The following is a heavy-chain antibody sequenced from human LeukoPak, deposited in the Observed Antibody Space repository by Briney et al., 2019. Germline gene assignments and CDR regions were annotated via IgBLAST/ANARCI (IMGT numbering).Heavy chain of an antibody. CDR2: IYYSGST. CDR1: GGSISSITYY. J-gene: IGHJ3*02. V-gene: IGHV4-39*01. D-gene: IGHD2/OR15-2a*01. Sequence: SETLSLTCTVSGGSISSITYYWGWIRQPPGKGLEWIGTIYYSGSTHYNPSLKSRVSIFVDTSKNQFSLKLISVTAADTAVYYCACLSSNSRRAFDIWGQGTMVTVSS. CDR3: ACLSSNSRRAFDI.